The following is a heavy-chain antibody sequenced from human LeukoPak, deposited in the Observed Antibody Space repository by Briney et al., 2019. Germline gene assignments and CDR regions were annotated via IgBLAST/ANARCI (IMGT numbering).Heavy chain of an antibody. CDR3: ARDPRRHRGAFDI. J-gene: IGHJ3*02. CDR2: ISYDGSNE. D-gene: IGHD1-14*01. V-gene: IGHV3-30*04. CDR1: GFTFSSYV. Sequence: GGSLRLSCAASGFTFSSYVMHWVRQAPGKGLEWVAIISYDGSNEYYADSVNGRFTISRDNAKNSLYLQMNSLRAEDTAVYYCARDPRRHRGAFDIWGQGTMVSVSS.